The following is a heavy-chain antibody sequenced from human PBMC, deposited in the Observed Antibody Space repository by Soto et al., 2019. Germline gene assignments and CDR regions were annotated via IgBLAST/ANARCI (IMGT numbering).Heavy chain of an antibody. Sequence: QVQLVQSGAEVKKPGSSVKVSCKASGGTFSSYAISWVRQAPGQGLEWMGGIIPIFGTANYAQKFQGRVTITADESTSTAYMELSSLRSEDTAVYYCARFRRDCSGGSCDKLNYYYGMDVWGQGTTVTVS. V-gene: IGHV1-69*01. J-gene: IGHJ6*02. CDR3: ARFRRDCSGGSCDKLNYYYGMDV. CDR2: IIPIFGTA. CDR1: GGTFSSYA. D-gene: IGHD2-15*01.